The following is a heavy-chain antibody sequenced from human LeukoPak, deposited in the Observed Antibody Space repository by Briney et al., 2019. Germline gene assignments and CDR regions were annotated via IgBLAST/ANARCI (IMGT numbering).Heavy chain of an antibody. D-gene: IGHD3-9*01. J-gene: IGHJ4*02. Sequence: GGSLRLSCAASGFTFSSYEMNWVRQAPGKGLKWVSYISSSGSTIYYADSVKGRFTISRDNAKNSLYLQMNSLRAEDTAVYYCASYHILTGYSDYWGQGTLVTVSS. CDR3: ASYHILTGYSDY. CDR1: GFTFSSYE. V-gene: IGHV3-48*03. CDR2: ISSSGSTI.